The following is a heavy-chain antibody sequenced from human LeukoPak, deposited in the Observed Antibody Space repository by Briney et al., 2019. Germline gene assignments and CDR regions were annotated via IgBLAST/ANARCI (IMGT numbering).Heavy chain of an antibody. CDR2: ISWNSDAV. CDR1: GFSFDDYA. V-gene: IGHV3-9*01. J-gene: IGHJ4*02. CDR3: AKQSTEQFSSSYAYGDFDY. D-gene: IGHD6-6*01. Sequence: PGRSLRLSCEASGFSFDDYAMHWVRQAPGKGLEWVSGISWNSDAVGYADSVKGRFTIFRDNAKSSLYLQMNGLRAEDTAFYYCAKQSTEQFSSSYAYGDFDYWGQGTLVTVSS.